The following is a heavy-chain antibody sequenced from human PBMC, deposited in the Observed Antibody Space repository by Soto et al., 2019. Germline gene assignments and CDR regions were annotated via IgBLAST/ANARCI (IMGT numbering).Heavy chain of an antibody. CDR3: ARPTTVTRRDAFDI. CDR2: IIPILGIA. Sequence: SVKVSCKASGGTFSSYTISWVRQAPGQGLEWMGRIIPILGIANYAQKFQGRVTITADKSTSTAYMELSSLRSEDTAVYYCARPTTVTRRDAFDIWGQGTMVTVSS. CDR1: GGTFSSYT. D-gene: IGHD4-17*01. J-gene: IGHJ3*02. V-gene: IGHV1-69*02.